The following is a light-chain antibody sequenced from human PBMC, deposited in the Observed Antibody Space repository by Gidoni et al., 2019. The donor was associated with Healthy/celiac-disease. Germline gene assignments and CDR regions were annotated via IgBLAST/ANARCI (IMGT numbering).Light chain of an antibody. Sequence: DIQMTQSPSSLSASVGDRVTITCRASQSISSYLNWYQQKPGKVPKLLIYAASSLQSGVPSRFSGSGSGTDFTLTISSLQPEDFAIYYCQQSYSTLMCSFXQXTKLEIK. J-gene: IGKJ2*04. CDR1: QSISSY. CDR2: AAS. CDR3: QQSYSTLMCS. V-gene: IGKV1-39*01.